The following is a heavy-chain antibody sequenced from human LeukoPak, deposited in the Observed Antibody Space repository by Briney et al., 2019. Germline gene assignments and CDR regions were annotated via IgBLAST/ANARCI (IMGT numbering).Heavy chain of an antibody. CDR2: VTRTGDI. Sequence: PSETLSLTCTVSGGSISSYYWSWIRQPPGKGLEWIGEVTRTGDINYNPSLKSRVTLSLDASQNQFSLTVNSVTAADTAVYFCARLSLMNPQLSYWYFDVWGRGTLVTVSS. CDR3: ARLSLMNPQLSYWYFDV. D-gene: IGHD1-1*01. CDR1: GGSISSYY. J-gene: IGHJ2*01. V-gene: IGHV4-59*04.